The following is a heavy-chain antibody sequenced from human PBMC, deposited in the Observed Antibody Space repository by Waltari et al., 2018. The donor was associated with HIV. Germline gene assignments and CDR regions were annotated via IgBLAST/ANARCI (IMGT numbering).Heavy chain of an antibody. V-gene: IGHV3-21*01. CDR1: GFPLSSYS. CDR2: ISSSSSYI. CDR3: ARVNHYYGMDV. J-gene: IGHJ6*02. Sequence: EVQLVEFGGGLVKPGGSLRISCSASGFPLSSYSMNWVRQAPGKGLEWVSSISSSSSYIYYADSVKGRFTISRDNAKNSLYLQMNSLSAEDTAVYYCARVNHYYGMDVWGQGTTVTVSS.